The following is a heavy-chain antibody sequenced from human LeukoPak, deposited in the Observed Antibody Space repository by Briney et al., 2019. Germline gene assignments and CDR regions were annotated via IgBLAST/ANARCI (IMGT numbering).Heavy chain of an antibody. CDR2: INPNSGGT. Sequence: ASVKVSCKASGYTFTGYYMHWVRQAPGQGLEWMGRINPNSGGTNYAQKFQGRVTMTRDTSISTAYMELSSLRSEDTAVYYCARRGAKDDSSGYLDYWGQGTLVTVSS. V-gene: IGHV1-2*06. CDR3: ARRGAKDDSSGYLDY. CDR1: GYTFTGYY. J-gene: IGHJ4*02. D-gene: IGHD3-22*01.